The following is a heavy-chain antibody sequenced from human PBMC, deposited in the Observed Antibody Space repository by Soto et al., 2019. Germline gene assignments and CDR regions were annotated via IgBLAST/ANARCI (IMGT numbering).Heavy chain of an antibody. CDR3: ARGAWFRRGYGMDV. D-gene: IGHD3-10*01. V-gene: IGHV4-59*01. J-gene: IGHJ6*02. CDR2: IYNGGSP. Sequence: QVQLQESGPGLVKPSETLSLTCTVSGDSISTAYWSWIRQPPGKRLEYIGFIYNGGSPNYNPSLESRVTISPDTSMNQFSLKLNSVTAADTAVYYCARGAWFRRGYGMDVWGRGTTVTVS. CDR1: GDSISTAY.